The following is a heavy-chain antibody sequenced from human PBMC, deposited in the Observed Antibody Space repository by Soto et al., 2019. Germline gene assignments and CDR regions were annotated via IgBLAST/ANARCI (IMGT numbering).Heavy chain of an antibody. D-gene: IGHD2-15*01. CDR2: IIPIFGTA. V-gene: IGHV1-69*12. CDR1: GGTFSSYA. J-gene: IGHJ2*01. CDR3: AGGWGGGCRGERYFDL. Sequence: QVQLVQSGAEVKKPGSSVKVSCKASGGTFSSYAISWVRQAPGQGLEWMGGIIPIFGTANYAQKFQGRVTITADECTRAAYMGLRSLRSEDTAVYYCAGGWGGGCRGERYFDLWGRGSLVTVSS.